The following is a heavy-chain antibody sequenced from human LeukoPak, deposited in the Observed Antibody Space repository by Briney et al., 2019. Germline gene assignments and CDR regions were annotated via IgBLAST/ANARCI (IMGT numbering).Heavy chain of an antibody. V-gene: IGHV3-23*01. CDR3: ARLGLEVGGPNWFDP. CDR1: GFTFSSYA. Sequence: SGGSLRLSCAASGFTFSSYAMSWVRQAPGKGLEWVSGIIANGVNTYYADSVQGRFTISRDNSKNTLYLQMNSLRAEDTAVYYCARLGLEVGGPNWFDPWGQGTLVTVSS. J-gene: IGHJ5*02. D-gene: IGHD1-1*01. CDR2: IIANGVNT.